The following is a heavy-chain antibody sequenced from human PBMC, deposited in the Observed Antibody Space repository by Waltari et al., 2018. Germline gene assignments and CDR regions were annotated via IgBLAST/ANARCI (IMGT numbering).Heavy chain of an antibody. V-gene: IGHV4-39*07. CDR3: AREGIVGATQGAFDI. CDR1: GGSISSSSYY. D-gene: IGHD1-26*01. Sequence: QLQLQESGPGLVKPSETLSLTCTVSGGSISSSSYYWGWIRQPPGKGLAWIGSSYYSGRTNYNPSLKSRVTISVDTSKTQFSLKLSSVTAADTAVYYCAREGIVGATQGAFDIWGQGTMVTVSS. J-gene: IGHJ3*02. CDR2: SYYSGRT.